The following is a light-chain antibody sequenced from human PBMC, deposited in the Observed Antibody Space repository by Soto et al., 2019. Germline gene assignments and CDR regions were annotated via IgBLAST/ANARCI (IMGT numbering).Light chain of an antibody. J-gene: IGLJ1*01. CDR1: SSDVGAYKY. V-gene: IGLV2-14*01. CDR3: SSYSSSSTLFV. Sequence: GASSDVGAYKYVSWYQQHPGKAPKVMIYEVSNRPSGVSNRFSGSKSGNTASLTISGLQAEDEADYFCSSYSSSSTLFVFGTGTKVTVL. CDR2: EVS.